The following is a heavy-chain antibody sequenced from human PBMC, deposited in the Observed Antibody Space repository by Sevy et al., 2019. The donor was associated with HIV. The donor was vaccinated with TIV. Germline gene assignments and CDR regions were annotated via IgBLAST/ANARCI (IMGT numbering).Heavy chain of an antibody. D-gene: IGHD3-9*01. CDR3: ARDRATSATGTLFDY. CDR1: GFTFSSYG. J-gene: IGHJ4*02. CDR2: LSDSGVST. Sequence: GGSLRLSCAASGFTFSSYGMHWVRQPPGRGLEWVSTLSDSGVSTYYADSVKGRFTISRDNSKNILYLQMNSLRAEDTAVYYCARDRATSATGTLFDYWGQGTLVTVSS. V-gene: IGHV3-23*01.